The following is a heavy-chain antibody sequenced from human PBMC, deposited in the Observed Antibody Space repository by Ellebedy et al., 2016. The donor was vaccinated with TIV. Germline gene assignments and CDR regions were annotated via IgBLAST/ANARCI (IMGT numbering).Heavy chain of an antibody. D-gene: IGHD6-19*01. Sequence: GESLKISCAASGFTFSSCAMNWVRQAPGEGLEWVSGIGASGASTYYADSVKGRFTVSRDNSKNTLYLQMNSLTAEDTAIYFCAKGYTSGWSEGYLDSWGQGTLVTVSS. CDR1: GFTFSSCA. V-gene: IGHV3-23*01. J-gene: IGHJ4*02. CDR3: AKGYTSGWSEGYLDS. CDR2: IGASGAST.